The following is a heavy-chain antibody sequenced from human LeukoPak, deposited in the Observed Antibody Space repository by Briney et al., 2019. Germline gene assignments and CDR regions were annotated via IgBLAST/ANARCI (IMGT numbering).Heavy chain of an antibody. D-gene: IGHD1-1*01. CDR3: ARESPSTFYFDY. CDR1: GNTFTSFH. J-gene: IGHJ4*02. V-gene: IGHV1-46*01. CDR2: IKVYGDTT. Sequence: GASVKVSCKASGNTFTSFHIHWERQAPGQGLEYMGIIKVYGDTTIYAQRFQGRITMTRDTSTSTVYMELSSLNSEDTAVYYCARESPSTFYFDYWGQGTLVTVSS.